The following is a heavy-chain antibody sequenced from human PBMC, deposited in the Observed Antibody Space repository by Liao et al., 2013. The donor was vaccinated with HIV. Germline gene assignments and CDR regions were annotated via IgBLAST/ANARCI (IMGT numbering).Heavy chain of an antibody. CDR1: GGSFSGYY. CDR2: IYTSGST. D-gene: IGHD3-16*02. J-gene: IGHJ4*02. V-gene: IGHV4-59*10. Sequence: QVQLQQWGAGLLKPSETLSLTCAVYGGSFSGYYWSWIRQPAGKGLEWIGRIYTSGSTNYNPSLKSRVTISVDTSKNQFSLKLSSVTAADTAVYYCARDRFAGHDYWGQGTLVTVSS. CDR3: ARDRFAGHDY.